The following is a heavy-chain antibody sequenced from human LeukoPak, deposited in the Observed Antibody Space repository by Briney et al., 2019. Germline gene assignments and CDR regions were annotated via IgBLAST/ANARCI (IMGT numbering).Heavy chain of an antibody. V-gene: IGHV1-8*01. CDR2: MNPNSGNT. CDR1: GYTFTSYD. D-gene: IGHD3-10*01. Sequence: GASVKVSCKASGYTFTSYDINWVRQATGQGLEWMGWMNPNSGNTGYAQKFQGRVTMTRNTSISTAYMELSSLRSEDTAVYYCARGDITMVRGVISNWFDPWGQGTLVTVSS. J-gene: IGHJ5*02. CDR3: ARGDITMVRGVISNWFDP.